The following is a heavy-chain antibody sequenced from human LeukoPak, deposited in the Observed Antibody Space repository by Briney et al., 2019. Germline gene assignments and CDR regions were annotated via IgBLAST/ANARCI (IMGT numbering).Heavy chain of an antibody. J-gene: IGHJ1*01. CDR2: IYYSGST. CDR3: ARGGGRYYSSSYEYFQH. Sequence: SETLSLTCTVSGGSISSSSYYWGWIRQPPGKGLEWIGSIYYSGSTNYNPSLKSRVTISVDTSKNQFSLKLSSVTAADTAVYYCARGGGRYYSSSYEYFQHWGQGTLVTVSS. CDR1: GGSISSSSYY. D-gene: IGHD6-6*01. V-gene: IGHV4-39*07.